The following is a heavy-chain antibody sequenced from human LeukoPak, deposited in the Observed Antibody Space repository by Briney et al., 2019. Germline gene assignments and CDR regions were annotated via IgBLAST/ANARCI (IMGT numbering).Heavy chain of an antibody. J-gene: IGHJ4*02. Sequence: SETLSLTCTVSGGSISSGDYYWSWIRQPPGKGLEWIGYIYYSGSTYYNPSLKSRVTISVDTSKNQFSLKLSSVTAADTAVYYCATLQRGGSSYHHYNSDYWGQGTLVTVSS. D-gene: IGHD2-15*01. V-gene: IGHV4-30-4*01. CDR3: ATLQRGGSSYHHYNSDY. CDR2: IYYSGST. CDR1: GGSISSGDYY.